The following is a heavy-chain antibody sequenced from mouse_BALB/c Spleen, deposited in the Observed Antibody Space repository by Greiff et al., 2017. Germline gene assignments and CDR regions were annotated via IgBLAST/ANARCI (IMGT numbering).Heavy chain of an antibody. J-gene: IGHJ3*01. D-gene: IGHD1-2*01. CDR1: GFTFSNYW. CDR2: IRLKSNNYAT. V-gene: IGHV6-6*02. CDR3: TRHSLLRRGFAY. Sequence: EVKLVESGGGLVQPGGSMKLSCVASGFTFSNYWMNWVRQSPEKGLEWVAEIRLKSNNYATHYAESVKGRFTISRDDSKSSVYLQMNNLRAEDTGIYYCTRHSLLRRGFAYWGQGTLVTVSA.